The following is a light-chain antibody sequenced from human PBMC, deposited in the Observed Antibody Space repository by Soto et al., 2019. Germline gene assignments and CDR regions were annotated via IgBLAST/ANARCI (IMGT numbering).Light chain of an antibody. V-gene: IGLV1-40*01. J-gene: IGLJ2*01. CDR2: GNS. Sequence: QTMVTQPPSVSGAPGQRVTISCTGSSSNIGARYDVHWYQQLPGTAPKLLIHGNSNRPSGVPDRFSGSKSGTSASLAITGLQAEDEADYYCQSYDSSLSGSVFGGGTKVTVL. CDR3: QSYDSSLSGSV. CDR1: SSNIGARYD.